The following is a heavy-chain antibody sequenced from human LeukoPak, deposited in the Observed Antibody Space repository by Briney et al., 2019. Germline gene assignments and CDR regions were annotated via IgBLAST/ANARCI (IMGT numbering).Heavy chain of an antibody. CDR1: GYTFTSYG. Sequence: VASVKVSCKASGYTFTSYGISWVRQAPGQGLEWMGWISAYNGNTNYAQKLQGRVTMTTDTSTSTAYMGLRSLRSDDTAVYYCARVYCCGWYGFVYYYYGMDVWGQGTTVTVSS. CDR2: ISAYNGNT. J-gene: IGHJ6*02. CDR3: ARVYCCGWYGFVYYYYGMDV. V-gene: IGHV1-18*01. D-gene: IGHD6-13*01.